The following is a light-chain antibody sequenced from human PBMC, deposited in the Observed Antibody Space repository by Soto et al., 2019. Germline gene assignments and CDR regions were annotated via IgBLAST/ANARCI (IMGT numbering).Light chain of an antibody. CDR3: QQYDRWVT. CDR1: QTVSSN. V-gene: IGKV3-15*01. Sequence: EIVMTQSPATLSVSPGETATLSCRASQTVSSNVAWYQQKRGQAPRLLIYGASTRATGIPARFSGSGSGTEFTLTISILQSEDFAVYYCQQYDRWVTFGPGTTVDIQ. CDR2: GAS. J-gene: IGKJ3*01.